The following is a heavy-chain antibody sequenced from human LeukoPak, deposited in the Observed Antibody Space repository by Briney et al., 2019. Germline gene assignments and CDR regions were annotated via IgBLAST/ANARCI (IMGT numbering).Heavy chain of an antibody. D-gene: IGHD4-23*01. Sequence: PGGSLRLSCAASGFTFSSYWMSWVRQAPGKGLEWVANIKQGGSEKYYVDSVKGRLTISRDNAKNSLYLQMNSLRAEDTAVYYCVSGGNEGYWGQGTLVTVSS. CDR2: IKQGGSEK. CDR1: GFTFSSYW. CDR3: VSGGNEGY. J-gene: IGHJ4*02. V-gene: IGHV3-7*01.